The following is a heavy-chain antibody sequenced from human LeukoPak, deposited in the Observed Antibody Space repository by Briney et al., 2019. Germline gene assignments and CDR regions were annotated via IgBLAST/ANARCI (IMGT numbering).Heavy chain of an antibody. CDR1: GFTFSSYW. D-gene: IGHD3-22*01. CDR2: IKQDGSEK. CDR3: ARTNPDYYDSSGRGYFDY. Sequence: GGSLRLSCAASGFTFSSYWMSWARQAPGKGLEWVANIKQDGSEKKYVDSVKGRFTISRDNAKNSLYLQMNSLRAEDTAVYYCARTNPDYYDSSGRGYFDYWGQGTLVTVSS. V-gene: IGHV3-7*01. J-gene: IGHJ4*02.